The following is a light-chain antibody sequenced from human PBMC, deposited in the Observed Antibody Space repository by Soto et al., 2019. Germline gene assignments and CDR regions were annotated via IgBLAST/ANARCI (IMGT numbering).Light chain of an antibody. J-gene: IGLJ1*01. V-gene: IGLV2-14*01. CDR3: SSYTSSSTPYV. CDR1: SSDVGVYNY. Sequence: QSVLTQPASVSGSPGQSITISCTGTSSDVGVYNYVSWYQQHPGKVPKLMIYDVSNRPSGVSNRFSGSKSGNTASLTISGLQAEDEADYYCSSYTSSSTPYVFRTGTKVTVL. CDR2: DVS.